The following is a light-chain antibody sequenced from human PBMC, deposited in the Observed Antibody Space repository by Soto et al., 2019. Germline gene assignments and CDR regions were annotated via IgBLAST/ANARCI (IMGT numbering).Light chain of an antibody. V-gene: IGKV3-20*01. CDR1: QSPNSRY. CDR3: QQYGTSPLT. CDR2: GAS. Sequence: EIVLTQSPGTLSLSPGERVTLSCRASQSPNSRYLAWYQQKAGRAPRLLISGASTRATGIPDRFSGSGSGTDFTLTISRLEPEDFAVYYCQQYGTSPLTFGGGTKVEIK. J-gene: IGKJ4*01.